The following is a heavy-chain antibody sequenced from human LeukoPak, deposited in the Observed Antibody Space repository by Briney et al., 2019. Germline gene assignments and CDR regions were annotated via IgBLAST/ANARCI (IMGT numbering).Heavy chain of an antibody. J-gene: IGHJ6*02. CDR1: GYIFSNYG. V-gene: IGHV1-18*01. D-gene: IGHD1-14*01. CDR2: ISGHSGNT. CDR3: ARDREPDYYGMDV. Sequence: ASVKVSCKASGYIFSNYGITWVRQSPGHGLEWMGWISGHSGNTNYAQKFQDRATMTTDTSTSTAYMELRSLRFDDTAVYYCARDREPDYYGMDVWGQGTTVTVSS.